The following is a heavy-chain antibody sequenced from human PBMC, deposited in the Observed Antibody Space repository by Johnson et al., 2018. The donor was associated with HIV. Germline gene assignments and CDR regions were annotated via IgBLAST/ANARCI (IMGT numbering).Heavy chain of an antibody. D-gene: IGHD6-6*01. J-gene: IGHJ3*02. Sequence: VQVVESGGGVVQPGKSLRLACAASGFTFSSYAMHWVRQAPGKGLEWVAVISYDGSNKYYADSVKGRFTISRDNSKNTLYLQMNSLRAEDTAVYYCARDLGGGYSSSSYAFDIWGQGTMVTVSS. CDR3: ARDLGGGYSSSSYAFDI. CDR2: ISYDGSNK. CDR1: GFTFSSYA. V-gene: IGHV3-30*14.